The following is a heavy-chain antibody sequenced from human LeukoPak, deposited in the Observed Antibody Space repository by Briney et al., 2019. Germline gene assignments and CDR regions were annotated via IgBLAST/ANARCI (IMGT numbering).Heavy chain of an antibody. CDR3: ARHFAYSSSSYFDY. D-gene: IGHD6-6*01. CDR2: VYYTGST. J-gene: IGHJ4*02. CDR1: GGSVSNYY. V-gene: IGHV4-59*08. Sequence: SETLSLTRSVSGGSVSNYYWSWIRQPPGKGLEWIGYVYYTGSTNYNPSLKSRVTMFEDKSKNQFSLRLYSVTVADTAVCYCARHFAYSSSSYFDYWGQGSLVTVSS.